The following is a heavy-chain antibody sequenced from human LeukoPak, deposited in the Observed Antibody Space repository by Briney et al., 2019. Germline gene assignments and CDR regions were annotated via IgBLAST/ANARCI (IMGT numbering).Heavy chain of an antibody. CDR1: GFTFSSYG. CDR2: AAYDGSNE. J-gene: IGHJ4*02. CDR3: ARPSGSVTIFGVVDYFDY. V-gene: IGHV3-30*04. Sequence: PGRSLRLSCQVSGFTFSSYGMNWVRQAPGKGLDWVASAAYDGSNENYAESVKGRFTISRDNSKNMLYLQMNSLRAEDTAVYFCARPSGSVTIFGVVDYFDYWGPGTLVTVSS. D-gene: IGHD3-3*01.